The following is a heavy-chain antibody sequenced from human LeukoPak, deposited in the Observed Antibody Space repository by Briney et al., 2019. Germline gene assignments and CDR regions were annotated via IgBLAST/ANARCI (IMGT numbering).Heavy chain of an antibody. D-gene: IGHD2-21*01. J-gene: IGHJ4*02. V-gene: IGHV1-2*06. CDR3: GRDVVEY. Sequence: ASVKVSCKASVYTFTGSYMYCVRQTPGQGLEWMGRINPNRGGTNYAQKFQGRVTTTRDTSISAARTELRRLRYEAHGRYCRGRDVVEYWGQGTRLTVSS. CDR1: VYTFTGSY. CDR2: INPNRGGT.